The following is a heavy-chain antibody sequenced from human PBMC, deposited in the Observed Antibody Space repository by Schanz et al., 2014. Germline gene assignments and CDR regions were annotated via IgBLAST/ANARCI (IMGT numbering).Heavy chain of an antibody. CDR1: GYYFGGFG. Sequence: QVQLVQSGTEVKKPGASMKISCKAFGYYFGGFGISWVRQAPGQGFEWMGWIGAFQGNTKYAQKFQDRVTLTSDTSASTAYLDLRSLRPDDTAVYYCLRANPTQHVVLPDALRYWGQGTLVSVSS. CDR2: IGAFQGNT. V-gene: IGHV1-18*01. D-gene: IGHD2-2*01. J-gene: IGHJ4*02. CDR3: LRANPTQHVVLPDALRY.